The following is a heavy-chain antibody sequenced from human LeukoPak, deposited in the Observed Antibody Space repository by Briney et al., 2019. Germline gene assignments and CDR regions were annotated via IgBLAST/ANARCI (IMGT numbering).Heavy chain of an antibody. CDR2: ISSSSSYI. D-gene: IGHD6-6*01. CDR1: GFTFSSYS. J-gene: IGHJ4*02. CDR3: ARARVDSSSSEDY. Sequence: GGSLRLSCAASGFTFSSYSMNWVRQAAGKGLEWVSSISSSSSYIYYADSVKGRFTISRDNAKNSLYLQMNSLRAEDTAVYYCARARVDSSSSEDYWGQGTLVTVSS. V-gene: IGHV3-21*01.